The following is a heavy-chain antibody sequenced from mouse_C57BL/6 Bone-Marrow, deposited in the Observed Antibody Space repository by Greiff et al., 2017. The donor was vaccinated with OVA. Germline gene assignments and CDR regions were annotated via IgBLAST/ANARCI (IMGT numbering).Heavy chain of an antibody. CDR3: ARGGYWVGFAY. Sequence: VHLVESGAELARPGASVKLSCKASGYTFTSYGISWVKQRTGQGLEWIGEIYPRSGNTYYNEKFKGKATLTADKSSSTAYMELRSLTSEDSAVYFCARGGYWVGFAYWGQGTLVTVSA. V-gene: IGHV1-81*01. J-gene: IGHJ3*01. CDR1: GYTFTSYG. D-gene: IGHD4-1*01. CDR2: IYPRSGNT.